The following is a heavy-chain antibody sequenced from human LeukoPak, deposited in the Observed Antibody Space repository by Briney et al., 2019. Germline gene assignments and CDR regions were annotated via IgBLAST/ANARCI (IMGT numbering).Heavy chain of an antibody. V-gene: IGHV3-21*01. CDR3: ARGIAARPGGTDY. CDR1: GFTFSSYS. Sequence: GGSLRLSCAASGFTFSSYSMNWVRQAPGKGLEWVSSISSSSSYIYYADSVKGRFTISRDNAKNSLYLQMNSLRAEDTAVYYCARGIAARPGGTDYWGQGTLVTVSS. D-gene: IGHD6-6*01. J-gene: IGHJ4*02. CDR2: ISSSSSYI.